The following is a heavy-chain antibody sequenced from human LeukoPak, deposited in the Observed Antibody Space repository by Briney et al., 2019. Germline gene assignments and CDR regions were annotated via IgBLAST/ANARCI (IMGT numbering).Heavy chain of an antibody. Sequence: GGSLRLSCAASGFTFSSYAMSWVRQAPGRGLEWVSAICKSGGSTYYADSVRGRFTISRDNSKNTLFLQMNSLRAEDSAVYYCAKDYVVGSIDYWGQGTLVTVSS. D-gene: IGHD2-21*01. J-gene: IGHJ4*02. V-gene: IGHV3-23*01. CDR1: GFTFSSYA. CDR2: ICKSGGST. CDR3: AKDYVVGSIDY.